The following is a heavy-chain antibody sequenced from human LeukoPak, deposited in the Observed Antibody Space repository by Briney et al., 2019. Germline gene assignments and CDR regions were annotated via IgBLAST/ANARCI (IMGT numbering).Heavy chain of an antibody. V-gene: IGHV4-4*09. CDR3: ARDFARAYFDY. D-gene: IGHD3-3*01. CDR1: GGSFDSKY. CDR2: IYTSGST. J-gene: IGHJ4*02. Sequence: SETLSLTCSVSGGSFDSKYWSWIRQPPGKGLEWIGYIYTSGSTNFNPSLRSRVAMSIDTSKNQFSLKLSSVTAADTAVYYCARDFARAYFDYWGQGTLVTVSS.